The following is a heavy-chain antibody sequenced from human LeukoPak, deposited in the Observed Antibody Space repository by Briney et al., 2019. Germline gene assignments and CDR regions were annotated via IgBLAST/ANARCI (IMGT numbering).Heavy chain of an antibody. Sequence: GASLPISCKGSGSTFTSYWISWVRQLPGKGLEWMGRIDPSDSYTNYSPSFQGHVTISADKSISIAYLQWSSLKASDTAMYYCARHRRYSYASDYWGQGTLVTVSS. CDR3: ARHRRYSYASDY. J-gene: IGHJ4*02. CDR1: GSTFTSYW. V-gene: IGHV5-10-1*01. CDR2: IDPSDSYT. D-gene: IGHD5-18*01.